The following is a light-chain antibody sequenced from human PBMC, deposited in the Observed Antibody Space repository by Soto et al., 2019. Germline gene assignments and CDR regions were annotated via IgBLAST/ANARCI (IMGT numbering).Light chain of an antibody. J-gene: IGKJ2*01. Sequence: EIVLTQSPCTLSFSPVERSTLSCRASQSVSSSYLAWYQQKPGQAPGLLLYGASSRATGIPDRFSGIGSGTDFTLTISRLEPEDFAVYYCQQYGSSPYTFGQGPRWIS. CDR3: QQYGSSPYT. V-gene: IGKV3-20*01. CDR2: GAS. CDR1: QSVSSSY.